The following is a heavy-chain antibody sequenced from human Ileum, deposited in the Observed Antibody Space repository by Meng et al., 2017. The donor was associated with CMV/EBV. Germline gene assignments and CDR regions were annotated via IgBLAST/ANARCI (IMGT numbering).Heavy chain of an antibody. D-gene: IGHD3-22*01. Sequence: CTVSCVAISRGDYYWTWIRQSPGKGLEWIGYIFHSGSTDYNPSLKSRVRMSIDMSENQFSLQLTSATAADTAVYYCARGWDSSGYVYWGQGILVTVSS. J-gene: IGHJ4*02. CDR1: CVAISRGDYY. CDR2: IFHSGST. CDR3: ARGWDSSGYVY. V-gene: IGHV4-30-4*01.